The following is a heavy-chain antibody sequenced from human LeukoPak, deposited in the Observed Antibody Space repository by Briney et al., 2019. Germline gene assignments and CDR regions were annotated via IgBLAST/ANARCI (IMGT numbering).Heavy chain of an antibody. CDR1: GFTFNTYW. V-gene: IGHV3-21*01. D-gene: IGHD1-26*01. J-gene: IGHJ3*02. Sequence: GGSLRLSCAASGFTFNTYWMHWVRQAPGKGLEWVSSISSSSNYIYYADSVKGRFTISRDNAKNSLYLQMNSLRAEDTDVYYCARDVGASAPDAFDIWGQGTMVTVSS. CDR3: ARDVGASAPDAFDI. CDR2: ISSSSNYI.